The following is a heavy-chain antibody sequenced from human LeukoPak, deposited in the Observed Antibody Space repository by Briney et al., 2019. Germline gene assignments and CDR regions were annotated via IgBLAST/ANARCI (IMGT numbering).Heavy chain of an antibody. D-gene: IGHD3-22*01. CDR2: ISGSGGST. Sequence: GGSLRLSCAASRFTFSRYAMNWVRQAPGKGLEWVSAISGSGGSTYYADSVKGRFTISRDNSKNTLYLQMNSLRAEDTAVYYCARDSFSDSSGYFYYYYGMDVWGQGTTVTVSS. V-gene: IGHV3-23*01. CDR1: RFTFSRYA. CDR3: ARDSFSDSSGYFYYYYGMDV. J-gene: IGHJ6*02.